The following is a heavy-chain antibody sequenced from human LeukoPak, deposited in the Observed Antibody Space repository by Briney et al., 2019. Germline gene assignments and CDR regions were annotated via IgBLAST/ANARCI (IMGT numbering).Heavy chain of an antibody. D-gene: IGHD4/OR15-4a*01. CDR3: ARGANTDAFDI. V-gene: IGHV1-18*01. J-gene: IGHJ3*02. Sequence: GASVTVSCKASGYTFTRYGISWVRQAPGQGLEWMGWISAYNGNTNYAQKLQGRVTITRETSTTTAYMELRSLRSDDTAVYYCARGANTDAFDIWGQGTMVTIFS. CDR2: ISAYNGNT. CDR1: GYTFTRYG.